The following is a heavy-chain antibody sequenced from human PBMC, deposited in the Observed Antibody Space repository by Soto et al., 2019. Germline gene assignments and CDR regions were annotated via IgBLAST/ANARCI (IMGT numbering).Heavy chain of an antibody. CDR2: ISAAGDP. CDR1: GFTFSNYD. Sequence: EVQLVESGGGLVKPGGSLRLSCEASGFTFSNYDMHWVRQGTGKGLEWVSGISAAGDPDYADSVEGRFPISRENAQNSFFLQMNSLRVGDTAVYYCARTDRDFYGLDVWGQGTTVIVSS. CDR3: ARTDRDFYGLDV. J-gene: IGHJ6*02. V-gene: IGHV3-13*05.